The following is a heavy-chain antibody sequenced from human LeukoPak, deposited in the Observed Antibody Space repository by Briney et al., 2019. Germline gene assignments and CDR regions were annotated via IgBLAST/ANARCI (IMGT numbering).Heavy chain of an antibody. D-gene: IGHD4-23*01. J-gene: IGHJ4*02. CDR3: AKAKMVTPTYY. Sequence: GGSLRLSCAASGFTFDDYAMHWVRQAPGKGLEWVSGISWNSGSIGYADSVKGRFTISRDNAKNSLYLQMNSLRAEDTAVYYCAKAKMVTPTYYWGQGTLVTVSS. CDR2: ISWNSGSI. CDR1: GFTFDDYA. V-gene: IGHV3-9*01.